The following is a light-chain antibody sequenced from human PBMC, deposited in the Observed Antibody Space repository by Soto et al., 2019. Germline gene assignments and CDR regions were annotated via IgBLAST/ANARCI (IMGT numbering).Light chain of an antibody. CDR3: LHALQPPPA. CDR2: LGS. J-gene: IGKJ1*01. V-gene: IGKV2-28*01. Sequence: DIVLTQSPLSLPVTPGEPASMSCRSSQSLLQSSGYHYLDWYLQKPGQSPQLLIYLGSNRASGVHDRFSGSASGTDFTLRISRVEAEDVGVYYCLHALQPPPAFGQGTKVEIK. CDR1: QSLLQSSGYHY.